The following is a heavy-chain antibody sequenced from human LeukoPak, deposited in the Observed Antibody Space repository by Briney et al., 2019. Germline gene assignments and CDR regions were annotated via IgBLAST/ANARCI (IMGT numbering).Heavy chain of an antibody. J-gene: IGHJ3*02. D-gene: IGHD4-17*01. CDR3: ARDLGDYVGYDAFDI. V-gene: IGHV3-23*01. CDR2: ISGNGGST. Sequence: GGSLRLSCAASGFTFSSYAMSWVRQAPGKGLGWVTAISGNGGSTYFADSVRGRFAISRDNANKLLFLHMNSLRAEDTAVYYCARDLGDYVGYDAFDIWGQGTMVTVSS. CDR1: GFTFSSYA.